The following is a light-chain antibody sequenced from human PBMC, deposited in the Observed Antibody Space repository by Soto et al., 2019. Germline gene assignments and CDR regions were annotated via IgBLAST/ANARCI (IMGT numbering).Light chain of an antibody. CDR3: QQYGSSPPIT. V-gene: IGKV3-20*01. Sequence: EIVWTQSPGTLSLSPGERATLSCRASQSVASSYLAWYQQKPCQAPRLLIYGASSRATGIPDRFSGSGSGTDFTLTISRLEPEDFAVYYGQQYGSSPPITVGQGTRLEIK. CDR1: QSVASSY. J-gene: IGKJ5*01. CDR2: GAS.